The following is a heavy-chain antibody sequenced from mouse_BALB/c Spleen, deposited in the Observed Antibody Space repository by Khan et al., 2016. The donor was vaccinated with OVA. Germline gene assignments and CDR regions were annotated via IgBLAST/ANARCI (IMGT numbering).Heavy chain of an antibody. CDR3: ARHNYGPFAY. CDR2: ISTAGDYI. D-gene: IGHD1-1*01. Sequence: EVELVESGGDLVKPGGSLKLSCAASGFTFSTFAMSWVRQTPDKRLEWVATISTAGDYIYYPDSVKGRFTISRDNAKNTLYLQMSSLRSEDTAVYYWARHNYGPFAYWGQGTLVTVSA. J-gene: IGHJ3*01. V-gene: IGHV5-6*01. CDR1: GFTFSTFA.